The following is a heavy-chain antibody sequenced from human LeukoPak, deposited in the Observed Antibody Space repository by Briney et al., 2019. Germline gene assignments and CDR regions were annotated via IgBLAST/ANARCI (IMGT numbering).Heavy chain of an antibody. CDR3: ASLSFFIAAAEYYFDY. Sequence: SETLSLACTVSGGSISSGGYYWSWIRQPPGKGLEWIGYIYHSGSTYYNPSLKSRVTISVDRSKNQFSLKLSSVTAADTAVYYCASLSFFIAAAEYYFDYWGQGTLVTVSS. CDR2: IYHSGST. CDR1: GGSISSGGYY. D-gene: IGHD6-13*01. V-gene: IGHV4-30-2*01. J-gene: IGHJ4*02.